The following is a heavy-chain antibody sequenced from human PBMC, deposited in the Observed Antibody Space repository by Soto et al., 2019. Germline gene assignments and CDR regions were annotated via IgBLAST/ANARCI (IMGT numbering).Heavy chain of an antibody. V-gene: IGHV3-23*01. Sequence: AGGSLRLSCAASGFTFSDFAMAWVRQAPGKGLEWVSSASASGSGTYYAGSVKGRFTISRDNSKNTLFLHMTNLRAGDTALYFCAKGRPGVAAAPDYWGQGTLVTVSS. CDR3: AKGRPGVAAAPDY. J-gene: IGHJ4*02. D-gene: IGHD2-21*01. CDR2: ASASGSGT. CDR1: GFTFSDFA.